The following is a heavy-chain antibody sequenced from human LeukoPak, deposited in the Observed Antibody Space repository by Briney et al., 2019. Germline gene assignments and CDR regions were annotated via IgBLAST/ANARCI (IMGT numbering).Heavy chain of an antibody. J-gene: IGHJ4*02. V-gene: IGHV3-48*03. D-gene: IGHD3-10*01. CDR3: ARPYYYASGSSYFDY. CDR2: ISSSDTTI. Sequence: GGSLRLSCAASGFTFSSYEMNWVRQAPGKGLEWDSYISSSDTTIYYADSLKGRFTISRDNAENSVYLQMNSLRAEDTAVYYCARPYYYASGSSYFDYWGQGTLVTVSS. CDR1: GFTFSSYE.